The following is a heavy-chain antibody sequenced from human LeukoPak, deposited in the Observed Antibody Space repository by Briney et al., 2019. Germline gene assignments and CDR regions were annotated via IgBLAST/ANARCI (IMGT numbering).Heavy chain of an antibody. CDR1: GFTFSSYA. CDR3: ARDRGTYGSGSYFDY. Sequence: GGSLRLSCAASGFTFSSYAMHWVRQAPGKGLEWVAVISYDGSNKYYADSVKGRFTISRDNSKNTLYLQMNSLRAEDTAVYYCARDRGTYGSGSYFDYWGQGTLVTVSS. V-gene: IGHV3-30-3*01. CDR2: ISYDGSNK. J-gene: IGHJ4*02. D-gene: IGHD3-10*01.